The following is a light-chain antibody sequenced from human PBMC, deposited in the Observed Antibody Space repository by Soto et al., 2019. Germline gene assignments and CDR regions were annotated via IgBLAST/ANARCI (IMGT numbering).Light chain of an antibody. V-gene: IGKV1-39*01. Sequence: DSPMTQSPFSLSASLGYRVTITCRTNQDISSYLIWYQHKLGQAPKLLIHAASTLASGVPSRFSGSESGTDFTLTISGLEHEDSAPYYCQQSYKTPWTLGQGTKVEIK. J-gene: IGKJ1*01. CDR3: QQSYKTPWT. CDR2: AAS. CDR1: QDISSY.